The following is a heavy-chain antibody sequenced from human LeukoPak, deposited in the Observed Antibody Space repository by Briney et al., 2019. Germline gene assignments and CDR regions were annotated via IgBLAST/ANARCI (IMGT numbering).Heavy chain of an antibody. D-gene: IGHD3-22*01. CDR3: AKEKLLYYYDRGGYYYHGYKFDY. CDR2: ITTSYST. J-gene: IGHJ4*02. Sequence: GGFLRLSCAASGFTFSSYGMSWVRQAPGKGLEWVSAITTSYSTYYADSVKGRFTISRDNSKNTLYLQMNSLRAEDTAIYYCAKEKLLYYYDRGGYYYHGYKFDYWGQGTLVTVSS. V-gene: IGHV3-23*01. CDR1: GFTFSSYG.